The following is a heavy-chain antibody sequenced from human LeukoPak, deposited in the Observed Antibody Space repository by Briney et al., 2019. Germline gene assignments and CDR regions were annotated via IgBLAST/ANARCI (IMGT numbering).Heavy chain of an antibody. CDR3: ARILTTVTAEGDY. Sequence: SETLSLTCTVSGGSISSYYWSWIRQPPGEGLEWIGYIYYSGSTNYNPPLKSRVTISVDTAKNQFSLKLSSVTAADTAVYYCARILTTVTAEGDYWGRGTLVTVSS. CDR1: GGSISSYY. J-gene: IGHJ4*02. D-gene: IGHD4-17*01. CDR2: IYYSGST. V-gene: IGHV4-59*12.